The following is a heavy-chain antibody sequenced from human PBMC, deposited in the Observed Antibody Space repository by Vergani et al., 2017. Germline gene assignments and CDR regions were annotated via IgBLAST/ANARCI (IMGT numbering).Heavy chain of an antibody. CDR1: GGSISSYY. Sequence: QVQLQESGPGLVKPSETLSLTCTVSGGSISSYYWSWIRQPPGKGLEWIGYIYYSGITNYNPSLKSRVTISVDTSKNQFPLKLISVTAADTAVYYCARSIGSSSWYCLDFDDWGQGTLVTVSS. CDR3: ARSIGSSSWYCLDFDD. D-gene: IGHD6-13*01. V-gene: IGHV4-59*01. CDR2: IYYSGIT. J-gene: IGHJ4*02.